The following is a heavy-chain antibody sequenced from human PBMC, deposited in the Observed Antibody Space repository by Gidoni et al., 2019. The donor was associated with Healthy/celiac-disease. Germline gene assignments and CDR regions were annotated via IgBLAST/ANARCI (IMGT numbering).Heavy chain of an antibody. V-gene: IGHV3-23*01. Sequence: EVKLLEYGGGLVQPGGSLGLSWAASGCNVSSNAMSWVRQAPGKWLEGVSAMSGGGGSTYYAASVKCRFTISSDYSKNTLYLQMNSLRAEDTAVYYCATSLDIVVVPASNGWNLFDPWGQGTLVTVSS. CDR2: MSGGGGST. CDR3: ATSLDIVVVPASNGWNLFDP. D-gene: IGHD2-2*03. CDR1: GCNVSSNA. J-gene: IGHJ5*02.